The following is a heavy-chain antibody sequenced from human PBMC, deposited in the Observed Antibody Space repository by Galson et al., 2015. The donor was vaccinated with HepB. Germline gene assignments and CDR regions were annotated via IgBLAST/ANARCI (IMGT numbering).Heavy chain of an antibody. Sequence: ETLSLTCTVSRGSISPYYWSWIRQPPGKGLEWIGYIYHNGNNNQNPSLKSRVTLSVDMSKSQFSLKLSSVAAADTAIYYCARLLSYYYDSSAYYQGGYFDLWGPGTLVLVSS. J-gene: IGHJ2*01. CDR1: RGSISPYY. CDR2: IYHNGNN. D-gene: IGHD3-22*01. V-gene: IGHV4-59*08. CDR3: ARLLSYYYDSSAYYQGGYFDL.